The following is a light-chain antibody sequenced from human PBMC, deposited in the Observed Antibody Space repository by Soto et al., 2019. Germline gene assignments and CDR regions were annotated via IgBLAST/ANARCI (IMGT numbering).Light chain of an antibody. CDR3: QQYKSYSPRT. Sequence: DVQMTQSPSTLSASVGDRVAITCRASQTISNWLAWYQQRPGKAPQLLISDASRLESGVPSRFSGSGSGTEFTLTISSLQPDYSATYYCQQYKSYSPRTFGQGTKVDIK. CDR2: DAS. V-gene: IGKV1-5*01. J-gene: IGKJ1*01. CDR1: QTISNW.